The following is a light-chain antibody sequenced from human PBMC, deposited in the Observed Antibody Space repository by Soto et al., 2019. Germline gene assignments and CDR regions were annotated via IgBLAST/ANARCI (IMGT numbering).Light chain of an antibody. Sequence: QSVLTQPASVSGSHGQSITISCAGTSSDVGGYNYVSWYQQHPGKVSRLIISDVNKRPSGVSDRFSGSKSGNTASLTISGLQAEDEADYYCASFTRSVTVEFGGGTQLTVL. V-gene: IGLV2-14*03. J-gene: IGLJ2*01. CDR3: ASFTRSVTVE. CDR2: DVN. CDR1: SSDVGGYNY.